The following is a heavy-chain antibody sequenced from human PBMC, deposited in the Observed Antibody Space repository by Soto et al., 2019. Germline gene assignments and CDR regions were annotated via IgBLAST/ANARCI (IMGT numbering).Heavy chain of an antibody. V-gene: IGHV4-34*01. CDR1: GGSFSGHS. CDR3: STRAYDTNGYYRFDP. J-gene: IGHJ5*01. D-gene: IGHD3-22*01. CDR2: INHSGRV. Sequence: XGTLSLTCAVYGGSFSGHSWTWIRQSPGKGLEWIGDINHSGRVNYSPSLKSRVTISLDTSKNQFSLTLSAVTAADTAMYYCSTRAYDTNGYYRFDPWGQGTLVTVS.